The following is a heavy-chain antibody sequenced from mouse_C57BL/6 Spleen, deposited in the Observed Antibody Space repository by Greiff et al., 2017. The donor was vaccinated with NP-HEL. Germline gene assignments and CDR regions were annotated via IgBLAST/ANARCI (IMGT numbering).Heavy chain of an antibody. CDR3: ARPIYDGSLDY. J-gene: IGHJ2*01. D-gene: IGHD2-3*01. CDR1: GFTFSDYG. CDR2: ISSGSSTI. Sequence: EVKLMESGGGLVKPGGSLKLSCAASGFTFSDYGMHWVRQAPEKGLEWVAYISSGSSTIYYVDTVKGRFTISRDNAKNTLFLQMTSLRSEDTAMYYCARPIYDGSLDYWGQGTTLTVSS. V-gene: IGHV5-17*01.